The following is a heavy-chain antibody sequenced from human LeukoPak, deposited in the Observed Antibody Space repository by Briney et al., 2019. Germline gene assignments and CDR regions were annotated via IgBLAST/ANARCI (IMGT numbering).Heavy chain of an antibody. CDR3: AREDNTLPYFQH. Sequence: ASVKVSCKASGGTFSSYAISWVRQAPGQGLEWMGGIIPIFGTANYAQKFQGRVTITADKSTSTAYMELSRLRSDDTAVYYCAREDNTLPYFQHWGQGTLVTVSS. D-gene: IGHD2-15*01. CDR1: GGTFSSYA. CDR2: IIPIFGTA. V-gene: IGHV1-69*06. J-gene: IGHJ1*01.